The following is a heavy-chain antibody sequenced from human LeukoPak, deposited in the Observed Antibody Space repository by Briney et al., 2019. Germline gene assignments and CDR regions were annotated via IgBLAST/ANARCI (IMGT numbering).Heavy chain of an antibody. CDR1: GGSFSGYY. D-gene: IGHD2-2*01. CDR3: ARVQGSVVPAATPFDY. Sequence: PSETLSLTSAVSGGSFSGYYWSWIRQPPGKGLERIGEINHSGSTNYNPSLKIRVTISVDTSKNQFSLKLSSVTAADTAVYYCARVQGSVVPAATPFDYWGQGTLVTVSS. V-gene: IGHV4-34*01. J-gene: IGHJ4*02. CDR2: INHSGST.